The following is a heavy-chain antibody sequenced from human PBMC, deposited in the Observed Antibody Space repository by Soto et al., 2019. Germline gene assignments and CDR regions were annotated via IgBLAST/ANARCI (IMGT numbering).Heavy chain of an antibody. CDR2: IYNDGTYS. D-gene: IGHD3-10*01. CDR3: TRGPRPISTGTGAY. V-gene: IGHV3-74*01. J-gene: IGHJ4*02. Sequence: LRLSCAASGFICNMYWMHWVRQSPGKGLVWISRIYNDGTYSDYADSVRGRFTISRDNVNDTLYLQMNNLRAEDSGLYYCTRGPRPISTGTGAYWGQGTQVTVSS. CDR1: GFICNMYW.